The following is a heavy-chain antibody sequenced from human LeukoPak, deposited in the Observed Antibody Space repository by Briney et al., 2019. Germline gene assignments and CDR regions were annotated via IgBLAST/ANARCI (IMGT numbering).Heavy chain of an antibody. CDR3: ASGYCSTTSCYVNPYFDY. CDR2: ITRIFSTT. Sequence: SVKVSCKASGGTFSSYAIHWVRQAPGQGLEWMGGITRIFSTTNYAQKFQGRVTISADESTSTAYMELSSLRSEDTAVYYCASGYCSTTSCYVNPYFDYWGQGTLVTVSS. CDR1: GGTFSSYA. D-gene: IGHD2-2*03. V-gene: IGHV1-69*13. J-gene: IGHJ4*02.